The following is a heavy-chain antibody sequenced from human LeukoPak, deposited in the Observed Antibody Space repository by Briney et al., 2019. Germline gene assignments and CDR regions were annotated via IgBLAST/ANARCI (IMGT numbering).Heavy chain of an antibody. D-gene: IGHD3-22*01. CDR2: ISGSGGST. CDR3: AKEQGSSGYYFDY. J-gene: IGHJ4*02. Sequence: GGSLRLSCAASGLTFSRYGMHWVRQAPGKGLEWVSAISGSGGSTYYADSVKGRFTISRDNSKNTLYLQMNSLRAEDTAVYYCAKEQGSSGYYFDYWGQGTLVTVSS. CDR1: GLTFSRYG. V-gene: IGHV3-23*01.